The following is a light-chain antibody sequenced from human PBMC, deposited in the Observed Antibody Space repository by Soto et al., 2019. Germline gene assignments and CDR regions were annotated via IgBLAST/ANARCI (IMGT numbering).Light chain of an antibody. V-gene: IGKV3-20*01. Sequence: EIVLTQSPGTLSLSPGERATLSCRASQSVANRYSAWYQQKPGQAPRLLISGASSRATGIPDRFSGSGSGTDFTLTISRLEPEDFAVYYCQQYGGPPWTFGQGTKVEIK. CDR3: QQYGGPPWT. J-gene: IGKJ1*01. CDR2: GAS. CDR1: QSVANRY.